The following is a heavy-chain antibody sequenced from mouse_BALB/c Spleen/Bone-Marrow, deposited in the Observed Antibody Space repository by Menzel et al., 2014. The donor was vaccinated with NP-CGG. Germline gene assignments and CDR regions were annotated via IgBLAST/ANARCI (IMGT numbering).Heavy chain of an antibody. CDR1: GYTFTTYP. CDR3: TRGGGFAY. V-gene: IGHV1-47*01. Sequence: VQLQQSGAELVKPGASVKMSCKAFGYTFTTYPIEWMKQNHGKSLEWIGNFHPYNDDTKYNEKFKGKAKLTVEKSSSPVYPGRSRITSGDSGGYYRTRGGGFAYWGQGTLVPVSA. CDR2: FHPYNDDT. J-gene: IGHJ3*01.